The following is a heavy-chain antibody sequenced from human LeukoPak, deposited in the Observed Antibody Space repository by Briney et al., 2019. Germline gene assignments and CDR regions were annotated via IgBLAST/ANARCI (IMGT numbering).Heavy chain of an antibody. J-gene: IGHJ5*02. CDR2: INHSGST. D-gene: IGHD4-17*01. V-gene: IGHV4-34*01. Sequence: PSETLSLTCAVYGESFSGHCWSWIRQPPGKGLEWIGEINHSGSTNYSPSLKSRVTISVDKSKNQFSLKLSSVTAADTAVYYCARQIYGDYQAWGQGTLVTVSS. CDR1: GESFSGHC. CDR3: ARQIYGDYQA.